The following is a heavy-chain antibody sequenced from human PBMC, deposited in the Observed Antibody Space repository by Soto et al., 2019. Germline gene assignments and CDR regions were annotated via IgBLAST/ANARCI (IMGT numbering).Heavy chain of an antibody. CDR2: IRSKAKSYAT. CDR3: TRPNGDDAFDL. V-gene: IGHV3-73*01. D-gene: IGHD3-10*01. Sequence: EVQLVESGGGLVQPGGSLKLSCAASGFTFSGSAMHWVRQASGKGLEWVGRIRSKAKSYATAYAASVKGRFIISRDDSKNTAFLQMNSLKTEDAAVYYCTRPNGDDAFDLWGQGTMVTVSS. J-gene: IGHJ3*01. CDR1: GFTFSGSA.